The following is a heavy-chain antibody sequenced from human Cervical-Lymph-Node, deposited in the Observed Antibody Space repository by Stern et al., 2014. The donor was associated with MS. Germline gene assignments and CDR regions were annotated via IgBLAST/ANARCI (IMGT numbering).Heavy chain of an antibody. CDR2: VYHTGSA. V-gene: IGHV4-4*02. CDR1: GDSISNDNW. Sequence: QVQLQASGPGLVRPSGTLSLTCAVSGDSISNDNWWSWVRQPPGKGLEWIGEVYHTGSANYAPSLKSRVTISVDKSKNQFSLRLTSMTAADTAVYYCARDQGFQLMNSWGQGTLVIVSS. J-gene: IGHJ4*02. D-gene: IGHD2-2*01. CDR3: ARDQGFQLMNS.